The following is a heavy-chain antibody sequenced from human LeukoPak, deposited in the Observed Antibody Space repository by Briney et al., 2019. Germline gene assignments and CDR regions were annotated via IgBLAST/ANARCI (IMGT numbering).Heavy chain of an antibody. CDR2: ISGDGGST. CDR3: AKDRRYYYGSGSYPEYFQH. Sequence: GGSLRLSCAASGFTFSTFAMSWVRQAPGKGLEWVSTISGDGGSTYYADSVKGRFTISRDNSKNTLYLQMNSLRAEDTAVYYCAKDRRYYYGSGSYPEYFQHWGQGTLVTVSS. CDR1: GFTFSTFA. J-gene: IGHJ1*01. V-gene: IGHV3-23*01. D-gene: IGHD3-10*01.